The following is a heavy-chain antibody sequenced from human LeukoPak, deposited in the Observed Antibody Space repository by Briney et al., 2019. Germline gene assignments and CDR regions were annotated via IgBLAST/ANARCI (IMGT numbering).Heavy chain of an antibody. CDR3: ARDRTGNNWFDP. CDR2: IYYGEST. Sequence: SETLSLTCTVSGGSISSYYWSWIRQSPGKGLEWIGYIYYGESTDYNPPLKSRVTISKDTSKNQFSLKLSPVTAADTAVYYCARDRTGNNWFDPWGQGTLVTVSS. J-gene: IGHJ5*02. V-gene: IGHV4-59*01. CDR1: GGSISSYY. D-gene: IGHD1-1*01.